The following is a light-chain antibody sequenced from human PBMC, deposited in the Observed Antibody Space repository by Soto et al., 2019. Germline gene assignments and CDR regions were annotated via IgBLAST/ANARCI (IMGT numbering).Light chain of an antibody. CDR1: QDINTW. J-gene: IGKJ5*01. CDR3: QQANSFPLT. CDR2: TAS. V-gene: IGKV1-12*01. Sequence: DIQMTQSPSSVSASVGDRVTITCRASQDINTWLAWYQQKPGKAPKLLIYTASSLQTGVPSRFSGSGSGTDFTLTISSLQPEDFATYYCQQANSFPLTFGHGTRLEMK.